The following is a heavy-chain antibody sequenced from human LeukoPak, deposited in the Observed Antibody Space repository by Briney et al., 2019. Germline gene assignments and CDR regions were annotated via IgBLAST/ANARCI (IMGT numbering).Heavy chain of an antibody. D-gene: IGHD4-11*01. CDR2: IWSDGTNR. CDR3: ARDAQRGFDYSNSLKY. Sequence: PGGSLRLSCAASGFIFSHYGMHWVRQAPGKGLGWAAVIWSDGTNRFYAGSVKGRFTISRDNSQNTLFLQMNSLRAEDTAMYYCARDAQRGFDYSNSLKYWGHGTLVTVSS. CDR1: GFIFSHYG. J-gene: IGHJ4*01. V-gene: IGHV3-33*01.